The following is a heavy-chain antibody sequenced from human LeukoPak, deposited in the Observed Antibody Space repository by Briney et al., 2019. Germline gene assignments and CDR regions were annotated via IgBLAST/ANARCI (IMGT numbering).Heavy chain of an antibody. J-gene: IGHJ5*02. CDR2: IYPGDSDT. D-gene: IGHD2-2*01. CDR1: GYSFISYW. CDR3: VRRDITSRYVVWFDP. Sequence: GESLKIFCKGSGYSFISYWIGWVRQMTGKGLELMGIIYPGDSDTRYSPSFQGQVTISADKSINTAYLQWSSLKASDTAIYYCVRRDITSRYVVWFDPWGQGTPVTVSS. V-gene: IGHV5-51*01.